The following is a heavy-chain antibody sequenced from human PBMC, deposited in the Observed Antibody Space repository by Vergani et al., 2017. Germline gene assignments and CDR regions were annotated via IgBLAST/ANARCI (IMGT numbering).Heavy chain of an antibody. CDR1: GYSFTSYW. CDR3: ARSYYYDSSGYPPNDAFDI. Sequence: EVQLVQSGAEVKKPGESLKISCKGSGYSFTSYWIGWVRQMPGKGLEWMGIIYPGDSDTRYSPSFQGQVTISADKSISTAYLQWSSLKASDTAMYYCARSYYYDSSGYPPNDAFDIWGQGTMVTVSS. D-gene: IGHD3-22*01. V-gene: IGHV5-51*01. CDR2: IYPGDSDT. J-gene: IGHJ3*02.